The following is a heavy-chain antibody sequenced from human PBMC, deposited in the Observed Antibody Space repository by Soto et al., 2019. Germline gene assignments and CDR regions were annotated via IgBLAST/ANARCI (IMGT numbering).Heavy chain of an antibody. V-gene: IGHV3-30-3*01. CDR1: GFTFSSYA. CDR3: AIDSDGGNSFDY. CDR2: ISYDGSNK. Sequence: HVQLVESGGGVVQPGRSLRLSCAAAGFTFSSYAMHWVRQAPGKGLEWVAVISYDGSNKYYADSVKGRFTISRDNSKNTLYLQMNSLIAEDTAVYYCAIDSDGGNSFDYWGQGTLVTVS. J-gene: IGHJ4*02. D-gene: IGHD2-15*01.